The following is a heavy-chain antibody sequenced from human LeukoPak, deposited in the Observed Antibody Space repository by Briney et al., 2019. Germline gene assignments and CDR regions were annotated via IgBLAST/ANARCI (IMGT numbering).Heavy chain of an antibody. Sequence: VASVKLSCKASGSTFTGYYMHWVRQAPGQGLEGLGWINPNSGGTNYDQKFQGRVPMTRDTSISTAYIELNRLRFDDTAADFCYSRANGVVAAIFVYCGQGALVTVSS. CDR2: INPNSGGT. V-gene: IGHV1-2*02. CDR1: GSTFTGYY. D-gene: IGHD2-21*02. CDR3: YSRANGVVAAIFVY. J-gene: IGHJ4*02.